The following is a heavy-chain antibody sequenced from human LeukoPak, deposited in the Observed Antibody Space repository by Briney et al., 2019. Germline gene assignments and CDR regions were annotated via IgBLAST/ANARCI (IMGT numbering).Heavy chain of an antibody. V-gene: IGHV3-30*02. Sequence: GRSLRLSCAASGFTFSSYGMHWVRQAPGKGLEWVAFIRYDGSNKYYADSVKGRFTISRDNSKNPLYLQMKSLRAEDTAVYYCAKGGGYEAQYYYYYLDVWGKGTTVTISS. D-gene: IGHD5-12*01. CDR3: AKGGGYEAQYYYYYLDV. J-gene: IGHJ6*03. CDR2: IRYDGSNK. CDR1: GFTFSSYG.